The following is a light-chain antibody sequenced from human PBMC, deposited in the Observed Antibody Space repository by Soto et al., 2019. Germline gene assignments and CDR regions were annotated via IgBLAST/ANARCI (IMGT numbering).Light chain of an antibody. Sequence: QAVVTQEPSLTVSLGGRVTRTRASTTGAVTSGYHPSWFQHRPGQPPRALIYNANYKDSWTPARFSGSLLGGKAALTLSGAQPEAEAEYYCLLYPGGGWVFGGGTKLTVL. CDR1: TGAVTSGYH. J-gene: IGLJ3*02. CDR2: NAN. CDR3: LLYPGGGWV. V-gene: IGLV7-43*01.